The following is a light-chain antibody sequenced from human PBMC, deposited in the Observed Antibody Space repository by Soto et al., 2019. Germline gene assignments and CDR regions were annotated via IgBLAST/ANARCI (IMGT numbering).Light chain of an antibody. CDR3: QQDRT. Sequence: EIVLTQSPGTLSLSPGERATLSCRASQSVSSSYLAWYQQKPGQAPRLLIYGASSRATGIPDRFSGSGSGTAVTLTISRLEPEDFAVYYCQQDRTVGQGTKVEIK. V-gene: IGKV3-20*01. J-gene: IGKJ1*01. CDR1: QSVSSSY. CDR2: GAS.